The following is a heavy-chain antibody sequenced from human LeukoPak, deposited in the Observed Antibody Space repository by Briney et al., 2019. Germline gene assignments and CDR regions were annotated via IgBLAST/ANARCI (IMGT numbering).Heavy chain of an antibody. Sequence: GRTLRLSSAASRFTPGDYAMHWVSEAPGEGVWSVSGVSWDSGSIGYADSVKGRFTLSRDNAKNSLYLQMNSLRAEDTALYYCAKYIRSGSYYGAFDIWRQGTRVTVSS. V-gene: IGHV3-9*02. CDR2: VSWDSGSI. J-gene: IGHJ3*02. CDR1: RFTPGDYA. D-gene: IGHD1-26*01. CDR3: AKYIRSGSYYGAFDI.